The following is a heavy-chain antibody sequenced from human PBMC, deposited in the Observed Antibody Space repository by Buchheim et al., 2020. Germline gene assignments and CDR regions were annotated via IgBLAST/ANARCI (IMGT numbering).Heavy chain of an antibody. V-gene: IGHV3-7*01. D-gene: IGHD6-13*01. CDR1: GFTFSSYW. J-gene: IGHJ5*02. CDR2: IKEDGSEK. Sequence: DVQLVESGGGLVQPGGSLRLSCATSGFTFSSYWMNWVRQAPGKGLEWVANIKEDGSEKYYVDSVKGRFTISRENAKNSLYMQMNSLRIDDTAVYYCARRGPGIAPPWGLGTL. CDR3: ARRGPGIAPP.